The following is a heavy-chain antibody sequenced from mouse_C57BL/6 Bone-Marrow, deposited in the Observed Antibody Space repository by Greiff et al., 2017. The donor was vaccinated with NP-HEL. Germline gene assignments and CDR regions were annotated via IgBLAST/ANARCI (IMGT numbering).Heavy chain of an antibody. CDR2: ISDGGSYT. V-gene: IGHV5-4*01. J-gene: IGHJ4*01. CDR3: ARDLGYDMDY. Sequence: EVKLVESGGGLVKPGGSLKLSCAASGFTFSSYAMSWVRQTPEKRLEWVATISDGGSYTYYPDNVKGRFTISRDNAKNNLYLQMSHLKSEDTAMYYCARDLGYDMDYWGQGTSVTVSS. D-gene: IGHD2-2*01. CDR1: GFTFSSYA.